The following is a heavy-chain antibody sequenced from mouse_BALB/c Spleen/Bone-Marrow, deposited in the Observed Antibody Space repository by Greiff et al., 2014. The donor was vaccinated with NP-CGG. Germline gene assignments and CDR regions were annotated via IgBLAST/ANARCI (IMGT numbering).Heavy chain of an antibody. Sequence: VMLVESGPGLVQPSQSLSITCTVSGFSLTTYGVHWVRQSPGKGLEWLGVIWSGGNTDYNAAFISRLSITKDNSKSQVFFKMNSLQANDTAIYYCARNLYYGSSLYAMDYWVKEPQSPSPQ. CDR3: ARNLYYGSSLYAMDY. J-gene: IGHJ4*01. CDR1: GFSLTTYG. D-gene: IGHD1-1*01. V-gene: IGHV2-2*02. CDR2: IWSGGNT.